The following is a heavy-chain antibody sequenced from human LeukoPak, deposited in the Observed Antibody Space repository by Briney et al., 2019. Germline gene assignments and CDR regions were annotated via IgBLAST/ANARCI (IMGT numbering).Heavy chain of an antibody. CDR3: ARIKSGETTCMDV. CDR2: INPNSGGT. V-gene: IGHV1-2*02. D-gene: IGHD4-17*01. CDR1: GYTFTGYY. J-gene: IGHJ6*03. Sequence: ASVKVSCKASGYTFTGYYMHWVRQAPGQGLEWMGWINPNSGGTNYAQKFQGRVTMTRDTSISTAYMELSRLRSDDTAVYYCARIKSGETTCMDVWGKGTTVTVSS.